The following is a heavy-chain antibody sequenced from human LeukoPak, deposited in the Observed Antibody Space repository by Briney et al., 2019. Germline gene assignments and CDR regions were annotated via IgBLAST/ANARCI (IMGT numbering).Heavy chain of an antibody. CDR2: IFYSGGA. Sequence: SETLSLTCTVSGGSISSSSYYWGWIRQPPGKGLEWIGYIFYSGGANYNPSLKSRVTISVDTSKNQFSLKLTSVTAADTAVYYCARVYYSNSYDYWYFDLWGRGTLVTVSS. V-gene: IGHV4-61*05. CDR1: GGSISSSSYY. J-gene: IGHJ2*01. CDR3: ARVYYSNSYDYWYFDL. D-gene: IGHD6-13*01.